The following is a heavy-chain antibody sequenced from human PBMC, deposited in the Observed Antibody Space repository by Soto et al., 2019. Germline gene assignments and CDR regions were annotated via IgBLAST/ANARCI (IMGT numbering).Heavy chain of an antibody. Sequence: GASVKVSCKASGYTFTSYGISWVRQAPGQGLEWMGWINPYNGNTKYAQSLQGRVTMTTDTSTSTACMELRSLRSDDTAVYYCARDGSDSGTVVVYWGQGTLVTVSS. CDR1: GYTFTSYG. CDR2: INPYNGNT. V-gene: IGHV1-18*01. J-gene: IGHJ4*02. CDR3: ARDGSDSGTVVVY. D-gene: IGHD3-10*01.